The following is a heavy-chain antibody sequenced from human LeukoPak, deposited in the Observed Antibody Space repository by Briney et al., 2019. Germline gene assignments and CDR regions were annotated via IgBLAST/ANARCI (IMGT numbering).Heavy chain of an antibody. J-gene: IGHJ6*02. V-gene: IGHV5-51*01. CDR3: ARHYHDSSGYSYYYGMDV. Sequence: GESLQISCKGSGDSFTSYWIGWVRQLPGKGLEWMGIIYPGDSDTRYSPSFQGQVTISADKSISTAYLQWSSLKASDTAMYYCARHYHDSSGYSYYYGMDVWGQGTTVTVSS. D-gene: IGHD3-22*01. CDR2: IYPGDSDT. CDR1: GDSFTSYW.